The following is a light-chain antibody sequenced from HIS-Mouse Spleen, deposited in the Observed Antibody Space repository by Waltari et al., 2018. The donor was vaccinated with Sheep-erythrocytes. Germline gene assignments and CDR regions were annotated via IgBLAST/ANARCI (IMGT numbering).Light chain of an antibody. J-gene: IGKJ2*01. CDR3: QQRSNWPPYT. CDR1: QSVSSY. Sequence: PASVSGSPGQSITISCRASQSVSSYLAWYQQKPGQAPRLPIYDASNRATGIPARFSGSGSGTDFTLTISSLEPEDFAVYYCQQRSNWPPYTFGQGTKLEIK. CDR2: DAS. V-gene: IGKV3-11*01.